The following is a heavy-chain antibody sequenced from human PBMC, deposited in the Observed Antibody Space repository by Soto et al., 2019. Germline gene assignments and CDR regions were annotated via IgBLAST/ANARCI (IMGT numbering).Heavy chain of an antibody. CDR3: TRGPRSTSTGTGAF. V-gene: IGHV3-74*01. J-gene: IGHJ4*02. D-gene: IGHD1-1*01. CDR2: INDDCSST. Sequence: GGSLRLSCAASGFTFSMYWMHWVRQVPGKGPEWVSRINDDCSSTNYADSVKGRFTISRDNAKNTLYLQMNDLRAEDTAVYYCTRGPRSTSTGTGAFWGQGTLVTVSS. CDR1: GFTFSMYW.